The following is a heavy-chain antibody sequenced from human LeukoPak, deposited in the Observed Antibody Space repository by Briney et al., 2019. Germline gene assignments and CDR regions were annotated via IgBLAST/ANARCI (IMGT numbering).Heavy chain of an antibody. D-gene: IGHD2-2*01. V-gene: IGHV4-4*02. Sequence: SETLSLTCAVSGGSISSSNWWSWVRQPPGKGLEWIGEIYHSGSTNYNPSLKSRVTISVGKSKNQFSLKLSSVTAADTAVYYCARDLRNPYCSSTSCYGGLDYWGQGTLVTVSS. CDR1: GGSISSSNW. J-gene: IGHJ4*02. CDR2: IYHSGST. CDR3: ARDLRNPYCSSTSCYGGLDY.